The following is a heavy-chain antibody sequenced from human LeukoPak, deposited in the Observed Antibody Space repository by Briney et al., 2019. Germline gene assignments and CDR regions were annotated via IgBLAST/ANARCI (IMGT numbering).Heavy chain of an antibody. D-gene: IGHD3-16*02. CDR2: IYYSRST. V-gene: IGHV4-39*07. CDR3: ARVVYDYVWGSYRPPQYYFDY. Sequence: SETLSLTCTVSGGSISSSSYYWGWIRQPPGKGLEWIGSIYYSRSTYYNPSLKSRVTISVDTSKNQFSLKLSSVTAADTAVYYCARVVYDYVWGSYRPPQYYFDYWGQGTLVTVSS. J-gene: IGHJ4*02. CDR1: GGSISSSSYY.